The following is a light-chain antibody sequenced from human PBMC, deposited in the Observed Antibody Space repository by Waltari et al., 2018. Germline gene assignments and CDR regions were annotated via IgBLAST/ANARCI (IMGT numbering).Light chain of an antibody. CDR2: GAS. J-gene: IGKJ2*01. CDR3: QQYNNWPYT. CDR1: QSVSSD. V-gene: IGKV3-15*01. Sequence: EIVMTQSPATLSVSPGERATLSCRASQSVSSDLAWYQQKPGQAPRLLIYGASTRATGIPVRFSGSGSGTEFTLTISSLQSEDFAVYHCQQYNNWPYTFGQGSKLEIK.